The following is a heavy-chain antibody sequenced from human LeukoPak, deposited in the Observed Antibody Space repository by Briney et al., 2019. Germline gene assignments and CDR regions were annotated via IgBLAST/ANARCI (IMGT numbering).Heavy chain of an antibody. Sequence: GGSLRLSCAASGFTFSSYSMDWVRQAPGKGLEWVSSISSSSSYIYYADSVKGRFTISRDNAKNSLYLQMNRLRAEDTAVYYCARVAYGDDRGYFDYWGQGTLVTVSS. CDR2: ISSSSSYI. J-gene: IGHJ4*02. CDR3: ARVAYGDDRGYFDY. D-gene: IGHD4-17*01. CDR1: GFTFSSYS. V-gene: IGHV3-21*01.